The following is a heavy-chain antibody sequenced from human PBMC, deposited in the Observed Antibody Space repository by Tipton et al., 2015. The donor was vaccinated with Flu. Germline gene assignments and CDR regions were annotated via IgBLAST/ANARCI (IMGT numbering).Heavy chain of an antibody. CDR2: ISWSSNMI. V-gene: IGHV3-9*01. CDR1: GFKFADYA. J-gene: IGHJ4*02. Sequence: SLRLSCAASSGFKFADYAMHWVRQAPGKGLEWVAGISWSSNMIGYADSVKGRFTISRDNAKNSLYLQMNSLRADDTALYYCAKDVRGYSGYEGYFNSWGQGALVTVSS. CDR3: AKDVRGYSGYEGYFNS. D-gene: IGHD5-12*01.